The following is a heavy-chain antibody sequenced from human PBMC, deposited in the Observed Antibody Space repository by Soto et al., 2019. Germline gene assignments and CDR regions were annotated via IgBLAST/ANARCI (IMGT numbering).Heavy chain of an antibody. CDR3: ARTGIAAAGPDY. Sequence: EVQLVESGGGLVKPGGSLRLSCAASGFTFSSYSMNWVRQAPGKGLEWVSSISSSSSYIYYADSVKGRFTISRDNAKNSLYLQMNSLRAEDTAVYYCARTGIAAAGPDYRGQGTLVTVSS. CDR1: GFTFSSYS. D-gene: IGHD6-13*01. V-gene: IGHV3-21*01. CDR2: ISSSSSYI. J-gene: IGHJ4*02.